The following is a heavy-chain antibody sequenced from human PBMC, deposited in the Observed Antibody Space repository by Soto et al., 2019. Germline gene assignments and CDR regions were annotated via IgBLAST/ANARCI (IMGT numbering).Heavy chain of an antibody. CDR3: VRNRGTFLRDGVDY. V-gene: IGHV3-74*01. Sequence: EVQLVESGGGLVQPGGSLRLSCAASGFTFSSFWMHWVRQGPGKGLVWVSRISGDGNNAVYADSVKGRFTVSRDNAKNTLDLQMNSLRTDDTAPYYCVRNRGTFLRDGVDYWGPGILVTVSS. D-gene: IGHD3-3*01. CDR2: ISGDGNNA. CDR1: GFTFSSFW. J-gene: IGHJ4*02.